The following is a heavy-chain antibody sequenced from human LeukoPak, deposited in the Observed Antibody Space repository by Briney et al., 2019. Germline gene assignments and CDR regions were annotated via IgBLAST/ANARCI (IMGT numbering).Heavy chain of an antibody. J-gene: IGHJ5*02. Sequence: SVKVSCKASGGTFSSYAISWVRQAPGQGLEWMGRIIPILGIANYAQKLQGRVTMTTDTSTSTAYMELRSLRSDDTAVYYCARDQGGSYTPSFDPWGQGTLVTVSS. V-gene: IGHV1-69*04. CDR3: ARDQGGSYTPSFDP. CDR1: GGTFSSYA. D-gene: IGHD1-26*01. CDR2: IIPILGIA.